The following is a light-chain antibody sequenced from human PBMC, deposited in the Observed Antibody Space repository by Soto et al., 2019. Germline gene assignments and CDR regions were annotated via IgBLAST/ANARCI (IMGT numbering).Light chain of an antibody. CDR1: SSDVGNYNL. CDR3: TSYAVDSTSI. CDR2: EGS. Sequence: QSALTQPASVSGSPGQSITISCTGTSSDVGNYNLVSWYQHHPGKAPKLMIYEGSKRPSGVSNRFSGSKPGNTASLTISGLQPEDEADYYCTSYAVDSTSIFGTGTKVTVL. J-gene: IGLJ1*01. V-gene: IGLV2-14*02.